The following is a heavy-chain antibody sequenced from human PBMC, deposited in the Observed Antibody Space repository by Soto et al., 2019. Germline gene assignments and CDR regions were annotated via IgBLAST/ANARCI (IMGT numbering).Heavy chain of an antibody. D-gene: IGHD3-10*01. J-gene: IGHJ4*02. Sequence: EVQLVESGGGLVKPGGSLRLSCAASGLTFSNVWMNWVRQGPGKGLEWVGRIKSKTEGGTTDYAGPVKGRFTISRDDSKNTLFLQINSLKTEDTAVYYCTTDVWTYYGVDYWGQGTLVTVSS. CDR3: TTDVWTYYGVDY. CDR1: GLTFSNVW. V-gene: IGHV3-15*07. CDR2: IKSKTEGGTT.